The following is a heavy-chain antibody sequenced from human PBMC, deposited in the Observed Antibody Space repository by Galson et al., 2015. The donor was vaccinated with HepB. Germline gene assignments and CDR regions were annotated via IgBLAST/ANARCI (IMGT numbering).Heavy chain of an antibody. CDR2: SRDKDNSYTT. CDR3: ATKRGLYSSSPVWGD. V-gene: IGHV3-72*01. J-gene: IGHJ4*02. Sequence: SLRLSCAASGFTFRDHYMDWVRQAPGKGLEWVGRSRDKDNSYTTEYAASVKGRFTISRDDSKNSVDLQLNSLKTEDTAVYYCATKRGLYSSSPVWGDWGQGTLVTVSS. CDR1: GFTFRDHY. D-gene: IGHD6-13*01.